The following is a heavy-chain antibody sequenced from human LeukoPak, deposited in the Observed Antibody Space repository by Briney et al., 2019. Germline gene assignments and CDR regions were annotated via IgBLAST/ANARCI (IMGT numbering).Heavy chain of an antibody. D-gene: IGHD1-26*01. CDR3: ARSKWELLQWFDP. Sequence: SETLSLTCTVSGGSISSYYWSWIRQPPGKGLEWIGYIYYSGSTNYNPSLKSRVTISVDTSKNQFSLKLSSVTAADTAVYYCARSKWELLQWFDPWGQGTLVTASS. CDR1: GGSISSYY. V-gene: IGHV4-59*01. CDR2: IYYSGST. J-gene: IGHJ5*02.